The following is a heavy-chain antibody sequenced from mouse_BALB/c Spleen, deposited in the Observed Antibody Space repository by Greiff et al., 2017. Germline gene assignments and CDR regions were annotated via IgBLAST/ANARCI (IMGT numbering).Heavy chain of an antibody. D-gene: IGHD1-1*01. J-gene: IGHJ3*01. V-gene: IGHV6-6*02. CDR1: GFTFSNYW. CDR2: IRLKSNNYAT. Sequence: EVKVEESGGGLVQPGGSMKLSCVASGFTFSNYWMNWVRQSPEKGLEWVAEIRLKSNNYATHYAESVKGRFTISRDDSKSSVYLQMNNLRAEDTGIYYFTRGYGSSPFAYWGQGTLVTVSA. CDR3: TRGYGSSPFAY.